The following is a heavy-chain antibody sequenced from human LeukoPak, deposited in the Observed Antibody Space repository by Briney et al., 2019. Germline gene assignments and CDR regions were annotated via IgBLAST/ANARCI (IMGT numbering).Heavy chain of an antibody. J-gene: IGHJ5*02. CDR2: IYTSGST. CDR1: GGSISGYY. CDR3: GRHSPWNWFDP. V-gene: IGHV4-4*09. D-gene: IGHD1-26*01. Sequence: KPSETLSLTCTVSGGSISGYYWSWIRQPPGKGLEWIGYIYTSGSTNYNPSLKSRVTISVDTSKNQFSLKLSSVTAADTAVYYCGRHSPWNWFDPRGQGTLVTVSS.